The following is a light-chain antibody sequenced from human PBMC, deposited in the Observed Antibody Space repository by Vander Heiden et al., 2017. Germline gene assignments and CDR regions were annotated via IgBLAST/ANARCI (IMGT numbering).Light chain of an antibody. J-gene: IGLJ1*01. Sequence: QSSLTHPASVSWFPVQSFTISCTVTRSDVGDHNHVSWYQQHPGKVPKFLIYEVNNRPSGVSNRFSGSKSGNTASLTISGLQAEDEADYYCSSYTSSSTLVFGTGTKVTVL. CDR1: RSDVGDHNH. CDR3: SSYTSSSTLV. V-gene: IGLV2-14*01. CDR2: EVN.